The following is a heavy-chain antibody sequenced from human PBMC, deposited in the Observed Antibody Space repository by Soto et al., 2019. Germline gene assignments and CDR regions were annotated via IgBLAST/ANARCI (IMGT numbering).Heavy chain of an antibody. CDR1: GYTFTGYY. D-gene: IGHD4-17*01. J-gene: IGHJ5*02. CDR3: ARGDYGDYGRGDHWFDP. Sequence: QVQLVQSGAEVKKPGASVKVSCKASGYTFTGYYMHWVRQAPGQGLEWMGWINPNSGGTNYAQKFQGWVTMTRDTSISTAYMELSRLRSDDTAVYYCARGDYGDYGRGDHWFDPWGQGTLVTVSS. CDR2: INPNSGGT. V-gene: IGHV1-2*04.